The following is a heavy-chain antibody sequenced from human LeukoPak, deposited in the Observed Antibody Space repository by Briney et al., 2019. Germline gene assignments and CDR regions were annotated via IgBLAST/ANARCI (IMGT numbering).Heavy chain of an antibody. J-gene: IGHJ4*02. CDR2: INPNSGDT. CDR1: GYIFTGYY. D-gene: IGHD2-2*03. CDR3: TRGRRLDNAPTAPCEY. V-gene: IGHV1-2*02. Sequence: GASVKVSCKASGYIFTGYYMHWVRQAPGQGLEWMGWINPNSGDTDYAQKFQGRVTMTRDTSIRTVYMELSSLKSDDTAVNYCTRGRRLDNAPTAPCEYWGQGTLVTVSS.